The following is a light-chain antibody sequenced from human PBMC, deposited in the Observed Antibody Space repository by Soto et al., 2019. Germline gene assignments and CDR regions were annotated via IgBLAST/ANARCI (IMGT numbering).Light chain of an antibody. V-gene: IGLV1-44*01. CDR3: AAWDDSLNGPV. Sequence: QSVLTQPPSASGPPGQRVTISCPGTSSNIGGNTVNWYQQLQGTAPKLLIYSNIQRPSGVPDRFSGSKSGTSASLAISGLQSEDEADYYCAAWDDSLNGPVFGGGTKLTVL. J-gene: IGLJ2*01. CDR1: SSNIGGNT. CDR2: SNI.